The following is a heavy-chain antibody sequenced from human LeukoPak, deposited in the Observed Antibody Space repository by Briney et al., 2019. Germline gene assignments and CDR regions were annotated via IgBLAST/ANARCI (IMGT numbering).Heavy chain of an antibody. Sequence: GGTLRLSCAGSGSTFSSYGMGWVRQAPGRGLVWVSGINDCGAATCYADSVKGRFIVSRDNAKNTLYLEMNSLRAEDTAVYYFSKGLRYFNWMRGFDPWGQGTLVTVSS. D-gene: IGHD3-9*01. CDR1: GSTFSSYG. V-gene: IGHV3-23*01. CDR2: INDCGAAT. J-gene: IGHJ5*02. CDR3: SKGLRYFNWMRGFDP.